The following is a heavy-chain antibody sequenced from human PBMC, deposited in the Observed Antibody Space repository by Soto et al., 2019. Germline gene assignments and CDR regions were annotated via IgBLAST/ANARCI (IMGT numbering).Heavy chain of an antibody. J-gene: IGHJ4*02. CDR1: GFTFSNAL. Sequence: EVQLVESGGCLVKPGGSLRLSCAASGFTFSNALMSWVRQAPGKGLEWVGRIKSKTDGGTTDYAAPVKGRFTISRDDSKNTLYLQMNSLKTEDTAVYYCSTDRYSGSYFDYWGQGTLVTVSS. CDR3: STDRYSGSYFDY. D-gene: IGHD1-26*01. V-gene: IGHV3-15*01. CDR2: IKSKTDGGTT.